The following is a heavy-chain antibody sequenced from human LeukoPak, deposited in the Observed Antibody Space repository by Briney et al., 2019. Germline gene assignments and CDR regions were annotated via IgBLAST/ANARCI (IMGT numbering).Heavy chain of an antibody. Sequence: HPGGSLRLSCAASGFTFSSYAMSWVRQAPGKGLEWVSAISGSGGSTYYADSVKGRFTISRDNSKNTLYLQMNSLRAEDTAVYYCAKGPRWRWYNWFDPWGQGTLVTVSS. CDR2: ISGSGGST. D-gene: IGHD4-23*01. CDR1: GFTFSSYA. CDR3: AKGPRWRWYNWFDP. V-gene: IGHV3-23*01. J-gene: IGHJ5*02.